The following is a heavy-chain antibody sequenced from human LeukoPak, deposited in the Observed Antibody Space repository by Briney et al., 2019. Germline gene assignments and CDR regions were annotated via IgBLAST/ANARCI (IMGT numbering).Heavy chain of an antibody. V-gene: IGHV3-7*01. CDR3: ARSCSSTSCYGRAFDI. Sequence: GGSLRLSCAASGFTFSSYWMSWVRQAPGKGLEWVANIKQDGSEKYYVDSVKGRFTISRDNAKNSLYLQMNSLRAEDTAVYYCARSCSSTSCYGRAFDIWGQGTMVTVSS. CDR2: IKQDGSEK. CDR1: GFTFSSYW. D-gene: IGHD2-2*01. J-gene: IGHJ3*02.